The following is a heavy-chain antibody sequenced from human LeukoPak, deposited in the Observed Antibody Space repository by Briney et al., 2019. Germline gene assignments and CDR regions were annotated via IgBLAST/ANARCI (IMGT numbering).Heavy chain of an antibody. Sequence: GGSLRLSCAASGFIFSNYIMNWVRQAPGKGLEWVSSITNSSRYTYYADSVKGRFTISRDNAKNSLYLQMNSLRAEDAAVYYCARSYEGSGFSDWGQGTLVTVSS. J-gene: IGHJ4*02. D-gene: IGHD3-3*01. CDR1: GFIFSNYI. CDR3: ARSYEGSGFSD. CDR2: ITNSSRYT. V-gene: IGHV3-21*01.